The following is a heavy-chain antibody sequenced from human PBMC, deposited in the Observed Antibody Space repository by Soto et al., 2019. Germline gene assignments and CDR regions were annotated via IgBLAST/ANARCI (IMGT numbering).Heavy chain of an antibody. CDR1: GGSISSYY. J-gene: IGHJ5*02. Sequence: SETLSLTCTVSGGSISSYYWSWIRQPPGKGLEWIGYIYYSGSTNYNPSLKSRVTISVDTSKNQFSLKLSSVTAADTAVYYCARATNWFDPWGQGTLVTVSS. V-gene: IGHV4-59*01. CDR2: IYYSGST. CDR3: ARATNWFDP.